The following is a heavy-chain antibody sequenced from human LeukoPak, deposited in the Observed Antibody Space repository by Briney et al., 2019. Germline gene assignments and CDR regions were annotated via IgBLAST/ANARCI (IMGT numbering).Heavy chain of an antibody. CDR2: ISGSGGST. CDR3: AKICRDLEWFSV. J-gene: IGHJ4*02. Sequence: GGSLRLSCAASGFTFSSYAMSWVRQAPGKGLEWVLAISGSGGSTYYADSVKGRFTISRDNSKNTLYLQMNSLRAEDTAVYYCAKICRDLEWFSVWGQGTLVTVSS. V-gene: IGHV3-23*01. CDR1: GFTFSSYA. D-gene: IGHD3-3*01.